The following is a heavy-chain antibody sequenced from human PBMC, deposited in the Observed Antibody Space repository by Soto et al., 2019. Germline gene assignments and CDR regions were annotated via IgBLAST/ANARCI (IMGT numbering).Heavy chain of an antibody. CDR2: VSVSGGTT. D-gene: IGHD3-22*01. V-gene: IGHV3-23*01. J-gene: IGHJ4*02. Sequence: GGSLRLSCAASGFMFNNYAMSWVRQAPGKGLEWVSTVSVSGGTTYYADSLKGRFTISRDNSKKTVYLQMNRRRADDTAIYYCAKGLYYYDSSGYRLFDYWGQGTLVTVSS. CDR1: GFMFNNYA. CDR3: AKGLYYYDSSGYRLFDY.